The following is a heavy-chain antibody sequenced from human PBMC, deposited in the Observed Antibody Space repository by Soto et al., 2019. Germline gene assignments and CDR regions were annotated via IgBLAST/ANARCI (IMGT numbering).Heavy chain of an antibody. Sequence: GGSLRLSCAASGFTFDDYGMNWVRQAPGMGLEWVSRISWDGGSAYYADSVKGRFTISRDNYKNSLHLQMNSLRTEDTALYYCAIFSGAMDVWGQGTTVTVSS. V-gene: IGHV3-43D*04. J-gene: IGHJ6*02. CDR1: GFTFDDYG. D-gene: IGHD3-9*01. CDR2: ISWDGGSA. CDR3: AIFSGAMDV.